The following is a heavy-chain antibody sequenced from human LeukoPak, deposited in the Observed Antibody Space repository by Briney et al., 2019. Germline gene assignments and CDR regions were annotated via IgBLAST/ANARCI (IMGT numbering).Heavy chain of an antibody. CDR3: ARRPEWFDP. CDR1: GFTFSNYF. Sequence: GGSLRLSCAASGFTFSNYFMTWVRQAPGKGLEWVSSISSGSSDIYYAASVKGRFTISRDNAENSLYLQMNDLRAEDTAVYYCARRPEWFDPWGQGTLVTVSS. V-gene: IGHV3-21*01. CDR2: ISSGSSDI. J-gene: IGHJ5*02.